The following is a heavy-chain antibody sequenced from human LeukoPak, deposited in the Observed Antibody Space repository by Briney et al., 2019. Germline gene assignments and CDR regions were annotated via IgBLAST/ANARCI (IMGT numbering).Heavy chain of an antibody. Sequence: GASVKVSCKASGYTFTSYYMHWVRQAPGQGLEWMGIINPSGGSTSYAQKFKGRVTMTRDMSTSTVYMELSSLRSEDTAVYYCARGGVGATTYVWFDPWGQGTLVTVSS. CDR1: GYTFTSYY. CDR2: INPSGGST. D-gene: IGHD1-26*01. V-gene: IGHV1-46*01. J-gene: IGHJ5*02. CDR3: ARGGVGATTYVWFDP.